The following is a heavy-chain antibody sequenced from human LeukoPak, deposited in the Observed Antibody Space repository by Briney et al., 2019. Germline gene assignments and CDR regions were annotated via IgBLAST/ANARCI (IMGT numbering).Heavy chain of an antibody. Sequence: PGGSLRLSCAPSGFTFSSYAMHWVRQAPGKGLEWVAVISYAGSNKFYADSVRGRVTISRDNSKNTLYLQMNNLKTEDTAVYYCARAHRDMGAFDIWGQGTMVTVSS. CDR2: ISYAGSNK. D-gene: IGHD2-15*01. CDR3: ARAHRDMGAFDI. CDR1: GFTFSSYA. V-gene: IGHV3-30-3*01. J-gene: IGHJ3*02.